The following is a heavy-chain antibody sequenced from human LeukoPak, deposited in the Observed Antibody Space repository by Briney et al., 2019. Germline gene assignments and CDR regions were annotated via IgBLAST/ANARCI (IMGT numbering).Heavy chain of an antibody. CDR3: ARGGNTAFDI. Sequence: PGGSLRLSCTVSGITFSNYWMSWVRQAPGKGLERVATIKHDGSEQYYAGSVKGRFTISRDNAKNSVYLQMNSLRVDDTAVYSCARGGNTAFDIWGQGTVVTVSS. D-gene: IGHD1-26*01. CDR1: GITFSNYW. V-gene: IGHV3-7*01. J-gene: IGHJ3*02. CDR2: IKHDGSEQ.